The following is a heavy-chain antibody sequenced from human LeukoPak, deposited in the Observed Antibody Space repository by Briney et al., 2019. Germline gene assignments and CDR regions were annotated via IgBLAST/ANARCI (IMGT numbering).Heavy chain of an antibody. D-gene: IGHD2-21*02. CDR1: GFTFSNYA. CDR3: AKDRGAWPSFFDY. Sequence: GGSLRLSCAASGFTFSNYAMIWVRQAPGKGLEWVSGISGDIISPYYADSVKGRFTISRDNSKSTLFLEMVSLRAEDTGVYYCAKDRGAWPSFFDYWGQGALVTVSS. J-gene: IGHJ4*02. V-gene: IGHV3-23*01. CDR2: ISGDIISP.